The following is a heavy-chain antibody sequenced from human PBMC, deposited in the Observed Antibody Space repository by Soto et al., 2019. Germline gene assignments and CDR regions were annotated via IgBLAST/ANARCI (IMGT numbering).Heavy chain of an antibody. Sequence: QVQLVQSGAEVKKPGASVKVSCKASGYTFTSYGISWGRQAPGQGLEWMGGISAYNGNTNYAQKPQGRVTMTTDTSTSTAYMELRSLRSDDTAVYYCARDRDIVVVPAAIWNYYYGMDVWGQGTTVTVSS. V-gene: IGHV1-18*04. CDR1: GYTFTSYG. J-gene: IGHJ6*02. D-gene: IGHD2-2*02. CDR2: ISAYNGNT. CDR3: ARDRDIVVVPAAIWNYYYGMDV.